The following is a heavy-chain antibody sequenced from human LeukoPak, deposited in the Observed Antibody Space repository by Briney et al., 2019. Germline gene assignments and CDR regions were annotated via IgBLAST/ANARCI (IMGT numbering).Heavy chain of an antibody. J-gene: IGHJ4*02. CDR2: ISSSSSYI. V-gene: IGHV3-21*01. CDR1: GFTFSSYS. D-gene: IGHD2-15*01. Sequence: GGSLRLSCAASGFTFSSYSMNWVRQAPGKGLEWVSSISSSSSYIYYADSVKGRFTISRDNAKNSLYLQMNSLRAEDTAVYYCASSGELIINPRYCSGGSCYLNYWGQGTLVTVSS. CDR3: ASSGELIINPRYCSGGSCYLNY.